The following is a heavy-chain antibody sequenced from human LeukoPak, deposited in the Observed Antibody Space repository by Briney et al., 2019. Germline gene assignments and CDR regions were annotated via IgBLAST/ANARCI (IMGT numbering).Heavy chain of an antibody. CDR1: GFSLSTSGMW. Sequence: SGPALVNPTQTLTLTCTFSGFSLSTSGMWVSWIRQPPEKALEWLARIDWDDDKYYSTSLKTRLTISKDTSKNQVVLTMTNMDPVDTATYYCARITLDGSGHNWFDPWGQGTLVTVSS. D-gene: IGHD3-10*01. J-gene: IGHJ5*02. CDR2: IDWDDDK. V-gene: IGHV2-70*11. CDR3: ARITLDGSGHNWFDP.